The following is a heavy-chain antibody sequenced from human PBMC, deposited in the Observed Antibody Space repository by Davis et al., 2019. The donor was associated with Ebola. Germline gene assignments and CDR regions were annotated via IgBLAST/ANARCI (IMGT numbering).Heavy chain of an antibody. D-gene: IGHD1-20*01. Sequence: GESLKISCKGSGYSFTSYWIVWVRQMPGKGLEWMGIIFTGDSDTRYRPSFRGQVTISADKSFKTAFLQWSSLKASDTARYYCATLRRTITGMDDGFDMWGQGTMVTVSS. J-gene: IGHJ3*02. CDR3: ATLRRTITGMDDGFDM. CDR2: IFTGDSDT. V-gene: IGHV5-51*01. CDR1: GYSFTSYW.